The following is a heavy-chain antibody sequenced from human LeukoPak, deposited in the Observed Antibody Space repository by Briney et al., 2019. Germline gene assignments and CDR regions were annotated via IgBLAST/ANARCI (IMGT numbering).Heavy chain of an antibody. V-gene: IGHV4-59*08. CDR3: ARRSLVRTVGYYYGMDV. D-gene: IGHD1-26*01. Sequence: SETLSLTCIVSGGSISSDYWSWIRQPPGKGLEWIGYIYYSGCTNYNPSLKSRATISVDTSKKQFSLKLSSVTAADTAVYFCARRSLVRTVGYYYGMDVWGQGTTVTVSS. CDR1: GGSISSDY. CDR2: IYYSGCT. J-gene: IGHJ6*02.